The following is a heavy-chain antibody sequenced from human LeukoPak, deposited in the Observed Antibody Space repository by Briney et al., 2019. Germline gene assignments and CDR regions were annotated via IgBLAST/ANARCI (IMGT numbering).Heavy chain of an antibody. CDR1: GFTFSSYA. D-gene: IGHD3-22*01. V-gene: IGHV3-64*01. CDR2: ISSNGGST. CDR3: ARSDSSGYYYYYYYMDV. Sequence: GGSLRLSCAASGFTFSSYAMHWVRQAPGKGLEYVSAISSNGGSTYYANSVKGRFTISRDNSKNTLYLQMGSLRAEDMAVYYCARSDSSGYYYYYYYMDVWGKGTTVTVSS. J-gene: IGHJ6*03.